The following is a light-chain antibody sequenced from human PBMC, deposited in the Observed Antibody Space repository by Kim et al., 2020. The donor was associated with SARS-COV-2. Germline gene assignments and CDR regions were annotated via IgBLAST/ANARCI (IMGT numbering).Light chain of an antibody. CDR2: DVS. J-gene: IGLJ1*01. CDR1: SSDVGGYSY. Sequence: QSALTQPRSVSGSPGQSVTISCTGTSSDVGGYSYVSWYQQHPGKAPKLMIYDVSKRPSGVPDHFSGSKSGNTASLTIPGLQAEDEADYYCCSYAGSYTYVFGTGTKVTVL. CDR3: CSYAGSYTYV. V-gene: IGLV2-11*01.